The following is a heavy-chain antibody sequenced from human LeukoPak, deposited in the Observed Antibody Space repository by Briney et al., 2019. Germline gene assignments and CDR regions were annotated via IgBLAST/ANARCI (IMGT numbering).Heavy chain of an antibody. V-gene: IGHV4-39*07. CDR2: LYSTGST. CDR1: GDSLSSGSYY. J-gene: IGHJ3*02. CDR3: ARGGPRRRSSGWYPNAFDI. D-gene: IGHD6-19*01. Sequence: SETLSLTCTVSGDSLSSGSYYWGWIRQPPGKGLEWIGNLYSTGSTYYHPSLKSRVPISVATSKNQFSLKLSSVTAAHTAVYYCARGGPRRRSSGWYPNAFDIWGQGAMVTVSS.